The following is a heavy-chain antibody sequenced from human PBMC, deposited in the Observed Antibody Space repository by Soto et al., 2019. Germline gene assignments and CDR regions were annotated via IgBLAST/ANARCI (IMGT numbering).Heavy chain of an antibody. D-gene: IGHD5-12*01. CDR3: ARDYYRFNSGYGFSMDV. CDR1: GFTFSSYA. CDR2: ISYDGSNK. V-gene: IGHV3-30-3*01. J-gene: IGHJ6*02. Sequence: GGSLRFSCAASGFTFSSYAMHWVRQAPGKGLEWVAVISYDGSNKYYADSVKGRFTISRDNSKNTLYLQKNSLRAEDTAVYYCARDYYRFNSGYGFSMDVWGQGTTVTVSS.